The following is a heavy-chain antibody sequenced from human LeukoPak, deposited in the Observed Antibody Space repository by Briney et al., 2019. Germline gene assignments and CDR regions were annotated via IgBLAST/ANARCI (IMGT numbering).Heavy chain of an antibody. CDR3: AKDLDYTTYGIYFDY. CDR2: IGAGGTFT. J-gene: IGHJ4*02. Sequence: AGGSLRLSCTASGFTLRSYAMNWVRQAPGKGLEWVSGIGAGGTFTYYADSVKGRFTIFRDNSRNTLHLQMKSLRADDTAVYYCAKDLDYTTYGIYFDYLGQGTLVTVSS. CDR1: GFTLRSYA. D-gene: IGHD4-11*01. V-gene: IGHV3-23*01.